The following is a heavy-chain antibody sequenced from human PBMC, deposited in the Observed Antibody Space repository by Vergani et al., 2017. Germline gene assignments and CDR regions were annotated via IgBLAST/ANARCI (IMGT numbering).Heavy chain of an antibody. CDR2: ISAYNGNT. CDR3: ARAEPAVPDSSGTIPGLIDY. J-gene: IGHJ4*02. V-gene: IGHV1-18*01. Sequence: QVQLVQSGAEVKKPGASVKVSCKASGYTFTSYGISWVRQAPGQGLEWMGWISAYNGNTNYAQKLQGRVTMTTDTSTSTAYMELRSLRSDDTAVYYCARAEPAVPDSSGTIPGLIDYWGQGTLVTVSS. D-gene: IGHD3-22*01. CDR1: GYTFTSYG.